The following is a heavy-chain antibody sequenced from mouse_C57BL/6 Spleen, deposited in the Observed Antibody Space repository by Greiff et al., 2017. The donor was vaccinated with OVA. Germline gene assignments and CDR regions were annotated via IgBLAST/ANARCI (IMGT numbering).Heavy chain of an antibody. J-gene: IGHJ3*01. CDR1: GFNIKDDY. Sequence: EVQLQQSGAELVRPGASVKLSCTASGFNIKDDYMHWVKQRPEQGLEWIGWIDPENGDTEYASKFQGKDTITADTSSNTAYLQLSSLTSEDTAVYDCATGGYYYGSSYPFAYWGQGTLVTVSA. CDR3: ATGGYYYGSSYPFAY. V-gene: IGHV14-4*01. D-gene: IGHD1-1*01. CDR2: IDPENGDT.